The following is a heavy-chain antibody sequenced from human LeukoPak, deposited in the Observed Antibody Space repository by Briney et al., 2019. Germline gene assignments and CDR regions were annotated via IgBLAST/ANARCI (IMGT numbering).Heavy chain of an antibody. J-gene: IGHJ4*02. Sequence: PSETLSLTRAVYGGSFSGYYWSWIRQPPGKGLEWIGEINHSGSTNYNPSLKSRVTISVDTSKNQFSLKLSSVTAADTAVYYCAREPHPAPIDYWGQGTLVTVSS. CDR3: AREPHPAPIDY. CDR2: INHSGST. CDR1: GGSFSGYY. V-gene: IGHV4-34*01.